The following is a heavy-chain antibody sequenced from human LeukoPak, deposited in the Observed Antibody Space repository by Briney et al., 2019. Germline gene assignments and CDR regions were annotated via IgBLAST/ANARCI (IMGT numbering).Heavy chain of an antibody. V-gene: IGHV3-9*01. J-gene: IGHJ6*02. Sequence: HPGRSLRLSCVGSGFAFHNYAMHWVRRPPGEGLEWVSAINWNSDTKAYADSVKGRFTISRDRARNSLYLQMDSLRPEDTASYYCAKDTGGNGAYFYAMDVWGQGTSVTVSS. CDR3: AKDTGGNGAYFYAMDV. CDR1: GFAFHNYA. CDR2: INWNSDTK. D-gene: IGHD4-23*01.